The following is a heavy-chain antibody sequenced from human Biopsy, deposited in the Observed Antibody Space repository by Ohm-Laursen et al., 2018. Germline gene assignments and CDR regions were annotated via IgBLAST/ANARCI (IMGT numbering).Heavy chain of an antibody. D-gene: IGHD6-6*01. CDR3: ARDSRRTAREGGMDV. CDR1: GFTFSIYS. Sequence: SLRLSCAAPGFTFSIYSINWVRQAPGKGLEWISYIIETSSYIYDADSVKGRFTVARDNAKNSLYLQLNSLRAEDTAVYFCARDSRRTAREGGMDVWGQGTTVTVSS. V-gene: IGHV3-21*01. J-gene: IGHJ6*02. CDR2: IIETSSYI.